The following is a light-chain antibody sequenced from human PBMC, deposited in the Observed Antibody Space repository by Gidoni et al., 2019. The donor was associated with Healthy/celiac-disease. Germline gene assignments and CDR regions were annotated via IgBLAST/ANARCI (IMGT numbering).Light chain of an antibody. CDR2: DAS. Sequence: DIQMTQSPSSLSASVGDRATITCQASQDIRNYLNWYQQKPGKAPKLLIYDASNLETGVPSRFSGSGSGTDFTFTISSLEPEDIATYYCQQYDNLPLTFGGGTKVEIK. CDR1: QDIRNY. J-gene: IGKJ4*01. CDR3: QQYDNLPLT. V-gene: IGKV1-33*01.